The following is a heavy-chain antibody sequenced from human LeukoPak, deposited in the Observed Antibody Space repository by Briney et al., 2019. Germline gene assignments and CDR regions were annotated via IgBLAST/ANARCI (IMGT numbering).Heavy chain of an antibody. D-gene: IGHD1-1*01. J-gene: IGHJ5*02. CDR1: GGSISTYY. Sequence: SETLSLTCTVSGGSISTYYWSWIRQPPGKGLEWIGEINHSGSTNYNPSLKSRVTISVDTSKNQFSLKLSSVTAADTAVYYCARRLERPYNWFDPWGQGTLVTVSS. CDR2: INHSGST. CDR3: ARRLERPYNWFDP. V-gene: IGHV4-34*01.